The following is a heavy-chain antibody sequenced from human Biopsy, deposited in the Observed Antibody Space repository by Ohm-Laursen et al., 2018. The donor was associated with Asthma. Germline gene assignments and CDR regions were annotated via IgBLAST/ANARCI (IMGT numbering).Heavy chain of an antibody. CDR3: ARDLGTTRMDV. J-gene: IGHJ6*02. D-gene: IGHD1-1*01. CDR2: IWYDGGYK. Sequence: SLRLSCAASGFAVSRDHMFWVRQAPGKGLEWVAVIWYDGGYKDNADSVKGRFTISRDNSKNMLYLQMNSLRAEDTAVYYCARDLGTTRMDVWGQGTTVTVSS. CDR1: GFAVSRDH. V-gene: IGHV3-33*07.